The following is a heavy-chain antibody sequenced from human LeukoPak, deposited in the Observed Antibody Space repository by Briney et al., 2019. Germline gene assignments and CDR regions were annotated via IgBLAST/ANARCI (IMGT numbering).Heavy chain of an antibody. Sequence: PGGSLRLPCAASGFTFNTYGMTWVRQAPGKGLDWVSAISGGSDLTYYADSVKGRFTISRDNSMNTLYLQMNNLRVEDTAIYYCAKAANYDILTGYYLDYWGQGTLVTVSS. D-gene: IGHD3-9*01. CDR3: AKAANYDILTGYYLDY. CDR1: GFTFNTYG. V-gene: IGHV3-23*01. J-gene: IGHJ4*02. CDR2: ISGGSDLT.